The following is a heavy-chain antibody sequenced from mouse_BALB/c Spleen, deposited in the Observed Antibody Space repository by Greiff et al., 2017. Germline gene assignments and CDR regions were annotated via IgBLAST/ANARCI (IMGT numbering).Heavy chain of an antibody. CDR1: GYTFTSYW. J-gene: IGHJ4*01. V-gene: IGHV1-87*01. CDR2: IYPGDGDT. CDR3: ARDRNLYYAMDY. D-gene: IGHD2-1*01. Sequence: VKLMESGAELARPGASVKLSCKASGYTFTSYWMQWVKQRPGQGLEWIGAIYPGDGDTRYTQKFKGKATLTADKSSSTAYMQLSSLASEDSAVYYCARDRNLYYAMDYWGQGTSVTVSS.